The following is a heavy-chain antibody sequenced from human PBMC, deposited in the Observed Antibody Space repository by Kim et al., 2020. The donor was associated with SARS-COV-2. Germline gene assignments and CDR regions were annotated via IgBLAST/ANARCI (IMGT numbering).Heavy chain of an antibody. CDR3: ARLPHDSSGYVDC. V-gene: IGHV4-39*01. D-gene: IGHD3-22*01. CDR1: GGSISSSFNY. J-gene: IGHJ4*02. Sequence: SETLSLTCAVTGGSISSSFNYWGWIRQPPGKGLEWIGSVYHSGTTYDSPSLKSRGTVSVDTSKNEFSLKVTSVTAADTAVYFCARLPHDSSGYVDCWGQGVLGTASS. CDR2: VYHSGTT.